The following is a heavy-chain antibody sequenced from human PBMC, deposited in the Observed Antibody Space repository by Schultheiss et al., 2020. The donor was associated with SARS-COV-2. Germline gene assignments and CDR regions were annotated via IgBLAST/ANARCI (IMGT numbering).Heavy chain of an antibody. CDR2: ISYSGST. J-gene: IGHJ4*02. V-gene: IGHV4-39*01. D-gene: IGHD3-3*01. Sequence: SETLSLTCTVSGGSVTSHSYYWGWIRQPPGKGLEWIGSISYSGSTFYNPSLKTRLTISADTSKNQFSLKLSSVTAADTAVYYCARKYPVVGLEWSRWGQGTLVTVSS. CDR3: ARKYPVVGLEWSR. CDR1: GGSVTSHSYY.